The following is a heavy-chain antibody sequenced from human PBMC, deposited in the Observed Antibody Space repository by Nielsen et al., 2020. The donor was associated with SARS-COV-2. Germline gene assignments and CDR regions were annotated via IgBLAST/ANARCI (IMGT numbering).Heavy chain of an antibody. CDR2: IYHSGST. V-gene: IGHV4-4*02. D-gene: IGHD3-22*01. Sequence: SETLSLTCAVSGGSISSSNWWSWVRQPPGKGLEWIGEIYHSGSTNYNPSLKSRVTISVDKSKNQFSLRLSSVTAADTAVYYCARSRWLLLPGGWFDPWGQGTLVTVSS. CDR3: ARSRWLLLPGGWFDP. J-gene: IGHJ5*02. CDR1: GGSISSSNW.